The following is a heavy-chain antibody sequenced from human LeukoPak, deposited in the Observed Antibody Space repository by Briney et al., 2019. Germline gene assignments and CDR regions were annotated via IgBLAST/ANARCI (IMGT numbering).Heavy chain of an antibody. V-gene: IGHV1-24*01. D-gene: IGHD2-2*01. Sequence: GASVKVSCKVSGYTLTELSMHWVRQAPGKGREWMGGFDPEDGETIYAQKFQGRVTMTEDTSTDTAYMELSSLRSEDTAVYYCATGLDCSSTSCPRRYYYGMDVWGQGTTVTVSS. CDR2: FDPEDGET. CDR3: ATGLDCSSTSCPRRYYYGMDV. J-gene: IGHJ6*02. CDR1: GYTLTELS.